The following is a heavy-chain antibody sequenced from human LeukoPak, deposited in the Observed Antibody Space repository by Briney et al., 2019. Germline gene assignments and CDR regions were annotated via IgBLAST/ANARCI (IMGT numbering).Heavy chain of an antibody. Sequence: GRSLRLSCAASGFTFSSYAMHWVRQAPGKGLEWVAVISYDGSNKYYADSVKGRFTISRDNSKNTLYLQMNSLRAEDTAVYYCARDYYDGSGLFDYWGQGTLVTVSS. CDR1: GFTFSSYA. CDR2: ISYDGSNK. V-gene: IGHV3-30-3*01. J-gene: IGHJ4*02. CDR3: ARDYYDGSGLFDY. D-gene: IGHD3-22*01.